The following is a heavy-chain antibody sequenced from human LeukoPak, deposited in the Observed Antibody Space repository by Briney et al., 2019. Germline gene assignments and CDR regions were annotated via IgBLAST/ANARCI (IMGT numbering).Heavy chain of an antibody. CDR1: GFTFSSYA. D-gene: IGHD2-2*01. J-gene: IGHJ4*02. Sequence: PGGSLRLSCAASGFTFSSYAMSWVRQAPGKGLEWVSAISGSGGSTYYADFVKGRFTISRDNSKNTLYLQMNSLRAEDTAVYYCARDKYCNSASCYFDYWGQGTLVTVSS. CDR3: ARDKYCNSASCYFDY. V-gene: IGHV3-23*01. CDR2: ISGSGGST.